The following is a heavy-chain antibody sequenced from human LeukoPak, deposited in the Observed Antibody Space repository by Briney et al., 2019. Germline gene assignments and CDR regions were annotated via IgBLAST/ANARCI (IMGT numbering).Heavy chain of an antibody. J-gene: IGHJ4*02. D-gene: IGHD3-22*01. CDR1: GFTFSSYW. Sequence: PGGSLRLSCAASGFTFSSYWMYWVRQAPGKGLVWVSRIYSDGSGTGYGDSVKGRFTISRDNAKNTLYLQMNSLRAEDTAVYYCARGHVTYYYDTSGYYWGQGTLVTVSS. CDR2: IYSDGSGT. V-gene: IGHV3-74*01. CDR3: ARGHVTYYYDTSGYY.